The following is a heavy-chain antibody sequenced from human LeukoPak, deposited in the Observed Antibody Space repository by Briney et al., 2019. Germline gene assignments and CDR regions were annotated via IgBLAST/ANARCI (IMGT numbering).Heavy chain of an antibody. CDR1: GGSISSGGYY. CDR2: IYHSGST. Sequence: SQTLSLTCTVSGGSISSGGYYWSWIRQPPGKGLEWIGYIYHSGSTYYNPSLKSRVTISVDTSKNQFSLELSSVTAADTAVYYCARWGIAAAGTLRYYYGMDVWGQGTTVTVSS. D-gene: IGHD6-13*01. V-gene: IGHV4-30-2*05. J-gene: IGHJ6*02. CDR3: ARWGIAAAGTLRYYYGMDV.